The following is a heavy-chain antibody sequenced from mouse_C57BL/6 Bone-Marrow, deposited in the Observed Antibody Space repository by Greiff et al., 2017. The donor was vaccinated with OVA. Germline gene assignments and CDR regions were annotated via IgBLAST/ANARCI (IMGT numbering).Heavy chain of an antibody. J-gene: IGHJ1*03. CDR2: ISSGGSYT. Sequence: EVKLVESGGDLVKPGGSLKLSCAASGFTFSSYGMSWVRQTPDKRLEWVATISSGGSYTYYPDSVKGRFTISRDNAKNTLYLQMSSLKSEDTAMYYCARHSHYYGSSYEYFDVWGTGTTVTVSS. CDR3: ARHSHYYGSSYEYFDV. CDR1: GFTFSSYG. V-gene: IGHV5-6*02. D-gene: IGHD1-1*01.